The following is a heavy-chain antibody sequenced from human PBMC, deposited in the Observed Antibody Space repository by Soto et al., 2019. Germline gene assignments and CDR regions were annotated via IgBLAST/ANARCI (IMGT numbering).Heavy chain of an antibody. V-gene: IGHV1-69*13. Sequence: ASVKVSCKASGGTFSSYAISWVRQAPGQGLEWMGGIIPIFGTANYAQKFQGRVTITADESTSTAYMELSSLRSEDTAVYYCARDFGAAAAAGWFDPWGQGTLVTVSS. CDR1: GGTFSSYA. CDR2: IIPIFGTA. CDR3: ARDFGAAAAAGWFDP. J-gene: IGHJ5*02. D-gene: IGHD6-13*01.